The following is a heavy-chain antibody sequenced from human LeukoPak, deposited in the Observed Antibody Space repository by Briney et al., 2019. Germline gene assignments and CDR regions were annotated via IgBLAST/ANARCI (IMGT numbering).Heavy chain of an antibody. Sequence: GASVKVSCKASGYTFTGYYMHWVRQAPGQGLEWMEWINPNSGGTNYAQKFQGRVTMTRDTSISTAYMELSRLRSDDTAVYYCARSTSSRYSSGWRGFDYWGQGTLVTVSS. CDR1: GYTFTGYY. CDR3: ARSTSSRYSSGWRGFDY. CDR2: INPNSGGT. V-gene: IGHV1-2*02. J-gene: IGHJ4*02. D-gene: IGHD6-19*01.